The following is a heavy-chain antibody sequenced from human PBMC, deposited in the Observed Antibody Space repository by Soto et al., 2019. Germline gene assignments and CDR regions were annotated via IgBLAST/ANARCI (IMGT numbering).Heavy chain of an antibody. CDR1: GDSVSSNSAA. CDR3: ARVSRYNWNDIDTYYYYGMDV. Sequence: SQTLSLPCAISGDSVSSNSAAWNWIRQSPSRGLEWLGRTYYRSKWYNDYAVSVKSRITINPDTSKNQFSLQLNSVTPEDTAVYYCARVSRYNWNDIDTYYYYGMDVWGQGTTITVSS. D-gene: IGHD1-1*01. J-gene: IGHJ6*02. V-gene: IGHV6-1*01. CDR2: TYYRSKWYN.